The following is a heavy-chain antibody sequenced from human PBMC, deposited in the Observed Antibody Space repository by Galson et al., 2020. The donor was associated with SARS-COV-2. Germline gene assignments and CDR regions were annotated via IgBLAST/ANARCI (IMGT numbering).Heavy chain of an antibody. CDR1: GYTLTELS. Sequence: ASVKVSCKVSGYTLTELSMHWVRQAPGKGLEWMGGFDPEDGETIYAQKFQGRVTMTEDTSTDTAYMELSSLRSEDTAVYYCGTATIFVGLSWFDPWGQGTLVTVSS. CDR2: FDPEDGET. J-gene: IGHJ5*02. CDR3: GTATIFVGLSWFDP. V-gene: IGHV1-24*01. D-gene: IGHD3-3*01.